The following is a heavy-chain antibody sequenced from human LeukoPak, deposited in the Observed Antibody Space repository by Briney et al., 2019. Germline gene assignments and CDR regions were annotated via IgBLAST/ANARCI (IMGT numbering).Heavy chain of an antibody. J-gene: IGHJ6*02. CDR3: ARARGVRSGMDV. CDR2: IYHSGST. CDR1: SGSISSGGYS. V-gene: IGHV4-30-2*01. Sequence: NPSETLSLTCAVSSGSISSGGYSWSWIRQPPGKGLEWIGYIYHSGSTYYNPSLKSRVTISVDRSKNQFSLKLSSVTAADTAVYYCARARGVRSGMDVWGQGTTVTVSS. D-gene: IGHD3-10*01.